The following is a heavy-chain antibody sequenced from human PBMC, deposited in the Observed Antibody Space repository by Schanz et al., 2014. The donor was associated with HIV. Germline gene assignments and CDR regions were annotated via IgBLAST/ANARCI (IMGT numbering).Heavy chain of an antibody. CDR3: AKPEYDSSGNSQSHFDY. Sequence: QLLESGGGLVQPGGLLRLSCAASGFTFSNYAMSWVRQAPGKGLEWVSSITESGGRTYYADSVNGRFTISRDNSKNTLYLQMTTLRTEDTAVYYCAKPEYDSSGNSQSHFDYWGQGTLVTVSS. CDR1: GFTFSNYA. V-gene: IGHV3-23*01. D-gene: IGHD3-22*01. CDR2: ITESGGRT. J-gene: IGHJ4*02.